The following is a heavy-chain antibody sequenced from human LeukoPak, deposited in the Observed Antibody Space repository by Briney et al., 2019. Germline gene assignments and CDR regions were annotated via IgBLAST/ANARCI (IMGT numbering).Heavy chain of an antibody. CDR3: ARLPVLYYDFWSGYSSTSSLYYMDV. CDR1: GGSISSYY. Sequence: SETLSLTCTVSGGSISSYYWSWIRQPPGKGLEWIGEINHSGSTNYNPSLKSRVTISLDTSKNQFSLNLSSVTAADTAVYYCARLPVLYYDFWSGYSSTSSLYYMDVWGKGTTVTVSS. CDR2: INHSGST. V-gene: IGHV4-34*01. J-gene: IGHJ6*03. D-gene: IGHD3-3*01.